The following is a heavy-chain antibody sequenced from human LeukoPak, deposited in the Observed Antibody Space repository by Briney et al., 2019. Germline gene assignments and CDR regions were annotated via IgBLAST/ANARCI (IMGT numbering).Heavy chain of an antibody. CDR1: GGSISSGDYY. Sequence: SSETLSLTCTVSGGSISSGDYYWSWIRQPPGKGLEWIGYIYYSGSTYYNPSLKSRVTISVDTSKNQFSLKLSSVTAADTAVYYCARGKCGGDCYSPSTLHYYGVDVWGQGTTVTVSS. V-gene: IGHV4-30-4*01. D-gene: IGHD2-21*02. J-gene: IGHJ6*02. CDR3: ARGKCGGDCYSPSTLHYYGVDV. CDR2: IYYSGST.